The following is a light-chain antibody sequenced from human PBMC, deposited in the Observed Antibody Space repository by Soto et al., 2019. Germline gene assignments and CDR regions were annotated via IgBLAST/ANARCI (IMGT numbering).Light chain of an antibody. Sequence: DIQMTQSPSSVSASVGDRVTITCRASQGINSWLAWYQQKPGQAPKLLIYTASSLQSGVPSRFSGSGSGTELTLTISSLQPADFATYYCQAGHSLPFPFGPGTQV. CDR2: TAS. CDR1: QGINSW. J-gene: IGKJ3*01. CDR3: QAGHSLPFP. V-gene: IGKV1D-12*01.